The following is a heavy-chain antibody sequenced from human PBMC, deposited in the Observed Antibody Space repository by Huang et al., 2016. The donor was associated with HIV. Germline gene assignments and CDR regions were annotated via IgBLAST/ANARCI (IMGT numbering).Heavy chain of an antibody. V-gene: IGHV3-15*01. CDR1: GFTFSNAW. CDR3: TTDRDYGDYVADAFDI. CDR2: IKSTTDGGTT. J-gene: IGHJ3*02. Sequence: EVQLVESGGGLVKPGGSLRLSCAASGFTFSNAWMSWVRQAPGKGLEWVGRIKSTTDGGTTDYAAPVKGRFTISRDDSKNTLYLQMNTLKTEDTAVYYCTTDRDYGDYVADAFDIWGQGTMVTVSS. D-gene: IGHD4-17*01.